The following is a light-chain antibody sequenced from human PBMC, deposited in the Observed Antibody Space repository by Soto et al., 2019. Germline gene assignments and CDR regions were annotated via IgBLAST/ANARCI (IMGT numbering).Light chain of an antibody. CDR2: GAS. CDR3: HQYNNWPPGT. J-gene: IGKJ2*01. CDR1: QSISRN. Sequence: EIVMTQSPATLSVAPGEGASLSCRASQSISRNLAWYQQKPGQAPRLLIYGASTRATGIPARFSGSGSGTEFTLTISSLQSEDFALYYCHQYNNWPPGTFGQGTKVDIK. V-gene: IGKV3-15*01.